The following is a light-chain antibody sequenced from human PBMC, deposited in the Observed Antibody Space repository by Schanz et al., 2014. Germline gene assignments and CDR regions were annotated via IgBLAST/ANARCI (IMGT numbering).Light chain of an antibody. CDR3: SAYVQGRNFVA. V-gene: IGLV2-23*03. J-gene: IGLJ2*01. CDR2: EGS. Sequence: QSALTQPASVSGSPGQSITISCTGTNTDVGSFNLVSWYQQHPGKVPKLLIYEGSKRPSGVSNRFSASKSGNTASLTISDLQAEDEADYYCSAYVQGRNFVAFGGGTKLTVL. CDR1: NTDVGSFNL.